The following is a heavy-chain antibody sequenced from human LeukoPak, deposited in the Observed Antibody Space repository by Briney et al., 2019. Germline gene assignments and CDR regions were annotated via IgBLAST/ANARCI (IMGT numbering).Heavy chain of an antibody. CDR3: ARDLIGGVTLEHYYFDI. D-gene: IGHD3-16*01. CDR1: GFTFIGYP. Sequence: GGSLRPSCAASGFTFIGYPMHWVRQAPGKGLEWVAVISYDGRNKYYADSVKGRFTISRDNSKKILYLQMNSLRPEDTAVYFCARDLIGGVTLEHYYFDIWGQRTLVSVSS. CDR2: ISYDGRNK. J-gene: IGHJ4*02. V-gene: IGHV3-30*04.